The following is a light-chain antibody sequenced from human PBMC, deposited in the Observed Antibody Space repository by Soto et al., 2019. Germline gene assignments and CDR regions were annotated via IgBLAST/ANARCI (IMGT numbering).Light chain of an antibody. CDR3: FSFTTTSTHV. CDR1: SSNIGAGYD. V-gene: IGLV1-40*01. J-gene: IGLJ1*01. CDR2: ANI. Sequence: QSVLTQSPSVSGAPGQRVTISCTGSSSNIGAGYDVHWYQQLPVTAPKLLIFANINRPSGVPDRFSGSKSGNTAYLTISGLQVEDEAEYFCFSFTTTSTHVFGTGTKLTVL.